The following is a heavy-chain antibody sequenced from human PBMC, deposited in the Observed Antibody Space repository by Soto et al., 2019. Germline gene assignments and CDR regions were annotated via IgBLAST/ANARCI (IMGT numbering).Heavy chain of an antibody. V-gene: IGHV3-30*18. D-gene: IGHD2-2*01. CDR1: GFTFSSYG. CDR2: ISYDGSNK. J-gene: IGHJ6*02. CDR3: AKVSVPAAIAYYYYGMDV. Sequence: QVQLVESGGGVVQPGRSLRLSCAASGFTFSSYGMHWVRQAPGKGLEWVALISYDGSNKYYADSVKGRFTISRDNSKNTLYLQMNGLRAEDTAVYYCAKVSVPAAIAYYYYGMDVWGQGTTVTVSS.